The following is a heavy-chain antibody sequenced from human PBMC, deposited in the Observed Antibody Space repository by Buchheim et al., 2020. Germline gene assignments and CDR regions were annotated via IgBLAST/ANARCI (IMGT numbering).Heavy chain of an antibody. CDR3: AKASRFYNGSGIDY. CDR2: ISGSGDST. J-gene: IGHJ4*02. D-gene: IGHD3-10*01. V-gene: IGHV3-23*01. Sequence: EVQLLESGGGLVQPGGSLRLSCVVSGFTFSNYAMRWVRQAPGKGLEWVSEISGSGDSTYYADSVKGRFTISRDNSKNNLYVQMNSLTDEDTAVYYCAKASRFYNGSGIDYWGQGTL. CDR1: GFTFSNYA.